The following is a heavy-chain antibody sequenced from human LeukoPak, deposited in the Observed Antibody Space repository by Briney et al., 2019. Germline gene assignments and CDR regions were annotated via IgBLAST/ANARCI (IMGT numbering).Heavy chain of an antibody. CDR2: ISSSGSII. D-gene: IGHD6-13*01. CDR3: ARDGAAGTGYWFDP. J-gene: IGHJ5*02. V-gene: IGHV3-11*01. Sequence: GGSLRLSCAASGFTFSDYYMSWIRQAPGKGLEWVSYISSSGSIIYYADSVKGRFTISRDNAKNSLYLQMNSLRAEDTAVYYCARDGAAGTGYWFDPWGQGTLVTVSS. CDR1: GFTFSDYY.